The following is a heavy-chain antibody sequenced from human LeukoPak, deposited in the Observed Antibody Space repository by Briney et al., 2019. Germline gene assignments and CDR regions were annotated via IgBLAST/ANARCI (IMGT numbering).Heavy chain of an antibody. CDR2: INWNGGST. V-gene: IGHV3-23*01. D-gene: IGHD1-7*01. CDR3: AKGTNNWNYRSTYYYYYMDV. CDR1: GFIFSSYG. J-gene: IGHJ6*03. Sequence: GGTLRPSCAASGFIFSSYGMSWVRQAPGKGLEWVSGINWNGGSTGYADSVKGRFTISRDNSKNTLYLQMNSLRAEDTAVYYCAKGTNNWNYRSTYYYYYMDVWGKGTTVTVSS.